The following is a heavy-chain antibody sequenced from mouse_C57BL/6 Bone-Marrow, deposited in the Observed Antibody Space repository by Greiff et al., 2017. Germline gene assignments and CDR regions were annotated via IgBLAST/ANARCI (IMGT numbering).Heavy chain of an antibody. CDR3: TTGGTAY. CDR1: GFNIKDDY. D-gene: IGHD2-14*01. Sequence: EVQLQQSGAELVRPGASVKLSCTASGFNIKDDYMHWVKQRPEQGLEWIGWIDPENGDTEYASKFQGKAPITADTSSNTAYLQLSSLTSEDTAVYYCTTGGTAYWGQGTLVTVSA. J-gene: IGHJ3*01. CDR2: IDPENGDT. V-gene: IGHV14-4*01.